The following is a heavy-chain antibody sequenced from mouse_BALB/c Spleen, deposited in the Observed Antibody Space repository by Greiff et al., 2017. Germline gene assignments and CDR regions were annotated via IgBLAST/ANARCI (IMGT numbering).Heavy chain of an antibody. V-gene: IGHV5-17*02. J-gene: IGHJ4*01. Sequence: EVKLVESGGGLVQPGGSRKLSCAASGFTFSSFGMHWVRQAPEKGLEWVAYISSGSSTIYYADTVKGRFTISRDNPKNTLFLQMSSLKSEDTAMYYCARQAYYRYDGFGDYWGQGTSVTVSS. CDR3: ARQAYYRYDGFGDY. CDR1: GFTFSSFG. D-gene: IGHD2-14*01. CDR2: ISSGSSTI.